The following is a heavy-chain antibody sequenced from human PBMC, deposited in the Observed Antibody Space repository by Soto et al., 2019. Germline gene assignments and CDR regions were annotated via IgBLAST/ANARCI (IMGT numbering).Heavy chain of an antibody. V-gene: IGHV4-34*01. Sequence: QVQLQQWGAGLLKPSETLSLTCAVYGGSFSGYYWSWIRQPPGKGLEWIGEINHSGSTNYNPSLKSRDTISVDTSKNQFSLKLSSVTAADTAVYYCARGGSLRLRYYGSGSYYTHGMDVWGQGTTVTVSS. J-gene: IGHJ6*02. CDR1: GGSFSGYY. D-gene: IGHD3-10*01. CDR3: ARGGSLRLRYYGSGSYYTHGMDV. CDR2: INHSGST.